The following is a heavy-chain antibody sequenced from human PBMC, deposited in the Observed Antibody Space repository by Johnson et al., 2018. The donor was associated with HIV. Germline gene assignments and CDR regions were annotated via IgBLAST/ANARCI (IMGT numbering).Heavy chain of an antibody. V-gene: IGHV3-33*01. Sequence: QVQLVESGGGVVQPRRSLRLSCAASGFTFSSYGLHWVCLAPGKGLVWVPVIWYDGLNQYYAGSVKGRFTISRDNSKNTLYLQMNSLRAEDTAVYYCARVRGAIDIWGQGKMVTVYS. J-gene: IGHJ3*02. CDR3: ARVRGAIDI. CDR1: GFTFSSYG. CDR2: IWYDGLNQ.